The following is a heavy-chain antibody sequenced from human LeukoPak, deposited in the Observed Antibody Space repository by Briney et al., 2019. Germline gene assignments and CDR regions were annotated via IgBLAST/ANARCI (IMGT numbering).Heavy chain of an antibody. CDR1: GDSITTVDHQ. D-gene: IGHD3-22*01. CDR3: GRVKPYYDSSGYIDF. Sequence: SETLSLTCSVSGDSITTVDHQWTWIRQHPGKGLEWIGYISYSGVTHYNPSLKSRISISVDASKNQFSLRLSSVTAADTAIYYCGRVKPYYDSSGYIDFWGQGALVTVSS. V-gene: IGHV4-31*03. CDR2: ISYSGVT. J-gene: IGHJ4*02.